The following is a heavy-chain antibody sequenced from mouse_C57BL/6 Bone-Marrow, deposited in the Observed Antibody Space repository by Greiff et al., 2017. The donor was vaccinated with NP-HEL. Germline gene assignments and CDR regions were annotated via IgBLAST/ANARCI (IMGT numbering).Heavy chain of an antibody. Sequence: EVQLQQSGPELVKPGASVKISCKASGYTFTDYYMNWVKQSHGKSLEWIGDINPNNGGTSYNQKFKGKATLTVDKSSSTAYMELRSLTSEDSAVYYCARRGIYYYGSSYVCYWYFDVWGTGTTVTVSS. D-gene: IGHD1-1*01. CDR3: ARRGIYYYGSSYVCYWYFDV. CDR2: INPNNGGT. J-gene: IGHJ1*03. V-gene: IGHV1-26*01. CDR1: GYTFTDYY.